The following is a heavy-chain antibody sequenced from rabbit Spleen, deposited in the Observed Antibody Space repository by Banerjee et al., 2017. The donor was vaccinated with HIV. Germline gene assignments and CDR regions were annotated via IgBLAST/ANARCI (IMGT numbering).Heavy chain of an antibody. CDR2: IYAVTGKA. V-gene: IGHV1S45*01. CDR1: GFSFNSGYD. Sequence: QEQLVESGGGLVKPGASLTLTCIASGFSFNSGYDMCWVRQAPGKGLEWIGCIYAVTGKAVYASWAKGRYTFSKTSSTTVTLEMTSLTAAGTATYFCARDTSSSFSSYGMDLWGPGTLVTVS. J-gene: IGHJ6*01. CDR3: ARDTSSSFSSYGMDL. D-gene: IGHD1-1*01.